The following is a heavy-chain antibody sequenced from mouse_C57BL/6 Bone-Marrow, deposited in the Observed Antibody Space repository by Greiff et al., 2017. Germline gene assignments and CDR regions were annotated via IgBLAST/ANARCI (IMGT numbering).Heavy chain of an antibody. J-gene: IGHJ1*01. D-gene: IGHD2-5*01. CDR2: ISPAYVTT. V-gene: IGHV14-3*01. CDR3: ASPTVVSDWHFDV. Sequence: DVQLQPSVAELLRPLASVTLSFTSSCFPFPHTSMPWVKQRPSQFLAFILSISPAYVTTNYAPKFQGKATLTADTSSTTAYLQLSSLTSEDAAIYYCASPTVVSDWHFDVWGPGTTVTVSS. CDR1: CFPFPHTS.